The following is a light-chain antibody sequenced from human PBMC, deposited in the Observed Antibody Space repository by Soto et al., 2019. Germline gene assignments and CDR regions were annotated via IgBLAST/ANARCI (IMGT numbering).Light chain of an antibody. V-gene: IGKV3-20*01. CDR3: QHYDGSPRT. CDR1: QTVNSDY. CDR2: GVF. J-gene: IGKJ2*01. Sequence: ETVLTQSPDTVSLSPGERATLSCTTSQTVNSDYLAWYQQKPGQAPRLLIYGVFNRATGIPDRFSGSGSGTYFTLTISGLEPEDSAIYYCQHYDGSPRTVGQGTNLEI.